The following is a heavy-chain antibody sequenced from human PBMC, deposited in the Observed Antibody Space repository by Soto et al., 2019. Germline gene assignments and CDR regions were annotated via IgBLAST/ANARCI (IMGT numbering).Heavy chain of an antibody. D-gene: IGHD2-15*01. Sequence: ASVKVSCKASGYTFTSYGISWVRQAPGQGLEWMGWISAYNGNTNYAQKLQGRVTMTTDTSTSTAYMELRSLRSDDTAVYYCARDPNLIVVVVAAGAFDIWGQGTMVTVS. V-gene: IGHV1-18*01. J-gene: IGHJ3*02. CDR3: ARDPNLIVVVVAAGAFDI. CDR1: GYTFTSYG. CDR2: ISAYNGNT.